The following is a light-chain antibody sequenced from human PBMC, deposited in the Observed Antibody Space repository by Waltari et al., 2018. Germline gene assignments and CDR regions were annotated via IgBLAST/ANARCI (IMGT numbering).Light chain of an antibody. J-gene: IGKJ3*01. V-gene: IGKV2-28*01. Sequence: EIVMTQSPLSLSVTPGEPASFSCTSSQSLHHVHGFRILDCCVQKPGQSPQSLIYWGAERAAGVPDRCSGVDCDTNVVLKTSRVEPGDVGIYYCMQTLQSPFTFGPGTKLDIK. CDR2: WGA. CDR1: QSLHHVHGFRI. CDR3: MQTLQSPFT.